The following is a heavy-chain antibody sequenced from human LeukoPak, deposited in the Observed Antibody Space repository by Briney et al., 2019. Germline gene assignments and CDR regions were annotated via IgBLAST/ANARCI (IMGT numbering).Heavy chain of an antibody. CDR2: ISGSGGST. CDR3: AKGSGYYYRYYFDY. V-gene: IGHV3-23*01. CDR1: GFTFSSYA. J-gene: IGHJ4*02. D-gene: IGHD3-22*01. Sequence: GGSLRLSCAASGFTFSSYAMSWVRQAPGKGLEWVSAISGSGGSTYYADSVKGRFTISRDNSKNTLYLQMNSLRAEDAAVYYCAKGSGYYYRYYFDYWGQGTLVTVSS.